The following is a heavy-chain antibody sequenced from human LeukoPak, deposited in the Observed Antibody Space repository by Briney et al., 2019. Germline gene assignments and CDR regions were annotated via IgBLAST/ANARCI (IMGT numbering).Heavy chain of an antibody. CDR1: GYSFSNYY. D-gene: IGHD5-18*01. CDR2: INPSGDST. J-gene: IGHJ4*02. V-gene: IGHV1-46*01. CDR3: AGGYSYGDY. Sequence: ASVKVSCKASGYSFSNYYMHWVRQAPGQGLEWMGIINPSGDSTMYAQKFQDRVTMTWDTSTSTVYMDLSSLTSKDTAVYYCAGGYSYGDYWGQGTLVTVSS.